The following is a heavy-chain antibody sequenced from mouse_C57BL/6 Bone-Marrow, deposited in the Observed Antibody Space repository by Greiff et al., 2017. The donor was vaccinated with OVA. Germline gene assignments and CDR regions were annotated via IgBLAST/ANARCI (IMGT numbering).Heavy chain of an antibody. D-gene: IGHD2-2*01. CDR3: ARGGGYDEGFAY. CDR2: IDPANGNT. CDR1: GFNITNTY. J-gene: IGHJ3*01. Sequence: EVKLQESVAELVRPGASVKLSCTASGFNITNTYMHWVKQRPEQGLEWIGRIDPANGNTKYAPKFQGKATITADTSSNTAYLQLSSLTSEDTAIYYCARGGGYDEGFAYWGQGTLVTVSA. V-gene: IGHV14-3*01.